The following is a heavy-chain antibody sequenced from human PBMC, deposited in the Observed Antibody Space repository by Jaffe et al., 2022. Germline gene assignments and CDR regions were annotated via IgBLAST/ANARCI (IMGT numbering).Heavy chain of an antibody. CDR3: ASPATRGLAYCGGDCYSGAFDI. CDR2: IYYSGST. V-gene: IGHV4-39*01. J-gene: IGHJ3*02. Sequence: QLQLQESGPGLVKPSETLSLTCTVSGGSISSSSYYWGWIRQPPGKGLEWIGSIYYSGSTYYNPSLKSRVTISVDTSKNQFSLKLSSVTAADTAVYYCASPATRGLAYCGGDCYSGAFDIWGQGTMVTVSS. CDR1: GGSISSSSYY. D-gene: IGHD2-21*01.